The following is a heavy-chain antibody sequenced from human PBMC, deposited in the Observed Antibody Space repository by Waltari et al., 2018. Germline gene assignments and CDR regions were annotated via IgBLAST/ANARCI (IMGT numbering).Heavy chain of an antibody. D-gene: IGHD1-26*01. V-gene: IGHV3-48*03. Sequence: EVQLVESGGGLVQPGGSLRLSCAASGFTFRRYELNWVRQAPGKGLEWVSYISSSGFTINYADSVKGRFTISRDNAKNSLYLQMNSLRAEDTAVYYCARGKEGGSYYAGFFDNWGQGTLVTVSS. CDR2: ISSSGFTI. CDR3: ARGKEGGSYYAGFFDN. CDR1: GFTFRRYE. J-gene: IGHJ4*02.